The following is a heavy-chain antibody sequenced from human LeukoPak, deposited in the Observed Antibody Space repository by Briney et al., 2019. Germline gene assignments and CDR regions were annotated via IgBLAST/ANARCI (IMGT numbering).Heavy chain of an antibody. CDR3: AREGSIVPHQDLDC. CDR1: GFSFSDHN. CDR2: TNNRGNDD. D-gene: IGHD2-8*01. V-gene: IGHV3-21*01. Sequence: GGSLRLSCAVSGFSFSDHNMNWVRQAPGKGLEWVSSTNNRGNDDYYADSVKGRFTISRDNAKNSLYLQMNSLRAEDTAVYYCAREGSIVPHQDLDCWGQGTLVTVSS. J-gene: IGHJ4*02.